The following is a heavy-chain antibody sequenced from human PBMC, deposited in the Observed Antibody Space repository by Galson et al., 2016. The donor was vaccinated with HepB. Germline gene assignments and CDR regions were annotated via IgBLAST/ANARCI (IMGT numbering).Heavy chain of an antibody. D-gene: IGHD2-21*02. V-gene: IGHV3-23*01. CDR2: ISDSGYAT. CDR1: GFSFSSYA. J-gene: IGHJ4*02. CDR3: AKDLAAGPHILVVTAADH. Sequence: SLRLSCAASGFSFSSYAMTWVRQPPGKGLEWVTGISDSGYATYYTDSVKGRFTISRDNSKNTLYLQMNNLRAEDTSIYYCAKDLAAGPHILVVTAADHWGQGTLVTVSS.